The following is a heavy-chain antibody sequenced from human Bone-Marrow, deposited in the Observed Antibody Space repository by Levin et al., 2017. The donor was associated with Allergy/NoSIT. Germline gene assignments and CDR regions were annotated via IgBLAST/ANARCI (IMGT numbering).Heavy chain of an antibody. D-gene: IGHD3-3*01. CDR1: GFTFSNYW. CDR2: IKQDASEK. Sequence: GESLKISCAASGFTFSNYWMTWVRQAPGKGLEWVANIKQDASEKYYVGSVQGRFTISRDNAKSSLYLQMSSLRAEYTAVYYCARETYYDFWSGHCPLDYWGQGTLVTVSS. J-gene: IGHJ4*02. CDR3: ARETYYDFWSGHCPLDY. V-gene: IGHV3-7*01.